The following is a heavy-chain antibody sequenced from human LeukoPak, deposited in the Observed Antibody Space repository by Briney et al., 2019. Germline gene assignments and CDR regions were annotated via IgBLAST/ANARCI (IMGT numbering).Heavy chain of an antibody. CDR2: INHSGST. D-gene: IGHD6-19*01. Sequence: TSETLSLTCAVYGGSFSGYYWSWIRQPPGKGLEWIGEINHSGSTNYNPSLKSRVAISVDTSKNQFSLKLSSVTAADTAVYYCARDPSEAVGQTSFDYWGQGTLVTVSS. V-gene: IGHV4-34*01. J-gene: IGHJ4*02. CDR3: ARDPSEAVGQTSFDY. CDR1: GGSFSGYY.